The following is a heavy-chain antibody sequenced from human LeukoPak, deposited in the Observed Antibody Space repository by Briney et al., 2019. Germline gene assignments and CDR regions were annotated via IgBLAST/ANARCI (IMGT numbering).Heavy chain of an antibody. J-gene: IGHJ3*02. Sequence: PSETLSLTCTVSGGSISSYYWSWIRQPPGKGLEWIGYIYYSGSTNYNPPLKSRVTISVDTSKNQFSLKLSSVTAADTAVYYCARQSPRYCSGGSCYGDAFDIWGQGTMVTVSS. V-gene: IGHV4-59*08. CDR2: IYYSGST. D-gene: IGHD2-15*01. CDR3: ARQSPRYCSGGSCYGDAFDI. CDR1: GGSISSYY.